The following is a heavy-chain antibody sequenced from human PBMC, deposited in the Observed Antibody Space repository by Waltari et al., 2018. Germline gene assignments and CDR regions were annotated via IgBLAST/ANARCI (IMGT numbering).Heavy chain of an antibody. CDR1: NGSLRGYY. CDR2: INLGGVS. Sequence: QVQLQQWGAGLLRPSETLSLTCTVSNGSLRGYYWTWIRQPPGKGLEWLGQINLGGVSKYNPSLNSRVTMSIDTSKGHFSLKLTAVNAADTAVYFCARQVFGVVNWFDPWGPGTPVAVSS. D-gene: IGHD3-3*01. CDR3: ARQVFGVVNWFDP. V-gene: IGHV4-34*02. J-gene: IGHJ5*02.